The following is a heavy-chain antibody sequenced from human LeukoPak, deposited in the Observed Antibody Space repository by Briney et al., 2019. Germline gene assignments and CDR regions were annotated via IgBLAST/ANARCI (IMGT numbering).Heavy chain of an antibody. V-gene: IGHV4-34*01. CDR3: ASVRRGFGEFSKYYSYYYMDV. Sequence: SETLSLTCAVYGGSFSGYYWSWIRQPPGKGLEWIGEINHSGSTNYNPSLKSRVTISVDTSKNQFSLKLSSVTAADTAVYYCASVRRGFGEFSKYYSYYYMDVWGKGTTVTISS. J-gene: IGHJ6*03. CDR1: GGSFSGYY. CDR2: INHSGST. D-gene: IGHD3-10*01.